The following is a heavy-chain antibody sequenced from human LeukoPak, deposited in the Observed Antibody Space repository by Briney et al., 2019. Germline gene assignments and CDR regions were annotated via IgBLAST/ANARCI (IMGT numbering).Heavy chain of an antibody. D-gene: IGHD2/OR15-2a*01. J-gene: IGHJ4*02. V-gene: IGHV4-59*12. CDR2: IYYSGST. Sequence: PSETLSLTCTVSGGSISSYYWSWIRQPPGKGLEWIGYIYYSGSTNYNPSLKSRVTISVDTSKNQFSLKLSSVTAADTAVYYCARGARISRGPLRAYGYWGQGTLVTVSS. CDR1: GGSISSYY. CDR3: ARGARISRGPLRAYGY.